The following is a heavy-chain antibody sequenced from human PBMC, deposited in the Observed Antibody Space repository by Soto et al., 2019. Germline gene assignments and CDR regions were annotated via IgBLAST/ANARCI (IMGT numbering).Heavy chain of an antibody. Sequence: EVQLLESGGGLVQPGGSLRLSCAASGFTFSSYAMSWVRQAPGKGLEWVSAISGGTSSTYYADSVKGRFTIYRYNSKNKLYMQMNRLRAEDTAVYYCAKERWAAAGTPTLDYWGQGTLVTVSS. CDR1: GFTFSSYA. D-gene: IGHD6-13*01. CDR2: ISGGTSST. V-gene: IGHV3-23*01. J-gene: IGHJ4*02. CDR3: AKERWAAAGTPTLDY.